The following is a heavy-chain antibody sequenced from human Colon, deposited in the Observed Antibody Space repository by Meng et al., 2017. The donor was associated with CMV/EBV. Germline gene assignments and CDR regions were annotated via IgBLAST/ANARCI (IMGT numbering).Heavy chain of an antibody. CDR2: IFHSGST. V-gene: IGHV4-39*07. CDR1: GGSISSSTHF. D-gene: IGHD3-22*01. J-gene: IGHJ5*02. CDR3: ARFGDGRDYYYRGAFDL. Sequence: SETLSLTCTVSGGSISSSTHFWGWHRQSPGKGLEWIGSIFHSGSTYHNPSPKSRVTISVDTSKNQFSLRLSSVTAADTAVYCCARFGDGRDYYYRGAFDLWGQGTLVTVSS.